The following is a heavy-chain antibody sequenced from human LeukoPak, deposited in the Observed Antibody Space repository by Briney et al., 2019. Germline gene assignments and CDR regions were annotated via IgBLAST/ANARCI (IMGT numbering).Heavy chain of an antibody. CDR2: IHYSGKT. V-gene: IGHV4-59*01. D-gene: IGHD5-12*01. Sequence: SETLSLTCTVSGGSISSYYWSWIRQPPGKGLEWLGYIHYSGKTDYNPSLKSRVTMSLHTSENQFSLKLSSVTAADTAVYYCARVPYSGYEFTIDSWGQGTLVTVSS. CDR3: ARVPYSGYEFTIDS. J-gene: IGHJ4*02. CDR1: GGSISSYY.